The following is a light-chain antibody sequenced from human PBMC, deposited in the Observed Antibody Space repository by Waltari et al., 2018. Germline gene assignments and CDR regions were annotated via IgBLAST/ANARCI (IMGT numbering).Light chain of an antibody. CDR1: ELEKKY. V-gene: IGLV3-1*01. CDR2: QDG. Sequence: SYDLTQSPSVSVSPGQPASITCSGAELEKKYVVWYQQKPGQSPLLVIHQDGRRPSKIPERFAGSNSGHTATLTISGTQPMDEADYYCQAWDSGVAGVFGTGTKVTVL. J-gene: IGLJ1*01. CDR3: QAWDSGVAGV.